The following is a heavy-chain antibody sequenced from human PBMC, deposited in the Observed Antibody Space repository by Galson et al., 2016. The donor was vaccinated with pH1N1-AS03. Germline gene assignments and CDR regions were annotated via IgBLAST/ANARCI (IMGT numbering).Heavy chain of an antibody. CDR1: GFTFRTYG. J-gene: IGHJ6*02. D-gene: IGHD6-19*01. CDR3: ARRAAAVSGTGCVDV. Sequence: SLRLSCAASGFTFRTYGMNWVRQAPGKALEWVSSISSSSSYIYYAESVKGRFTISRDNARNSLYLQMNSLIAEDTAVYYCARRAAAVSGTGCVDVWGQGTTVTVSS. CDR2: ISSSSSYI. V-gene: IGHV3-21*01.